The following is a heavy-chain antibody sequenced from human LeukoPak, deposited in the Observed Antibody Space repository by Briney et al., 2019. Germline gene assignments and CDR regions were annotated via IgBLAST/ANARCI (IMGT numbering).Heavy chain of an antibody. V-gene: IGHV4-59*01. CDR3: ARHNSSPFYYGMDV. Sequence: SETLSLTCTVSGGSIGSYYWSWIRQPPGKGLEWIGYIYYSGSTNYNPSLKSRVTISVDTSKNQFSLKLSSVTAADTAVYYCARHNSSPFYYGMDVWGQGTTVTVSS. J-gene: IGHJ6*02. CDR1: GGSIGSYY. CDR2: IYYSGST. D-gene: IGHD6-19*01.